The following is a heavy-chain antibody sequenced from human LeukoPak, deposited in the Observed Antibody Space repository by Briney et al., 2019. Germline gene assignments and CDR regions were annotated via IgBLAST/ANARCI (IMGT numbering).Heavy chain of an antibody. CDR2: IWYDGSNK. CDR3: ARDWDCSGGSCYSDCGMDV. Sequence: KPGGSLRLSCAASGFTFSSYGMHWVRQAPGKGLEWVAVIWYDGSNKYYADSVKGRFTISRDNSKNTLYLQMNSLRAEDTAVYYCARDWDCSGGSCYSDCGMDVWGQGTTVTVSS. J-gene: IGHJ6*02. V-gene: IGHV3-33*01. CDR1: GFTFSSYG. D-gene: IGHD2-15*01.